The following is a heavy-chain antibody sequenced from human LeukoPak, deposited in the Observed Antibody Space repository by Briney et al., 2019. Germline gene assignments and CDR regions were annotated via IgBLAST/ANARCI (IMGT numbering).Heavy chain of an antibody. CDR1: GINVSTNY. V-gene: IGHV3-66*02. CDR3: VSSTGQQFIPYDY. J-gene: IGHJ4*01. Sequence: GGSLRLSCTASGINVSTNYMTRIRQAPGKGLEWVSLIYGGDAAYYAESVRGRFIISRDNLKNTLFLQMNSLRAEDTAVYYCVSSTGQQFIPYDYWGHGTHVTVSS. CDR2: IYGGDAA. D-gene: IGHD6-13*01.